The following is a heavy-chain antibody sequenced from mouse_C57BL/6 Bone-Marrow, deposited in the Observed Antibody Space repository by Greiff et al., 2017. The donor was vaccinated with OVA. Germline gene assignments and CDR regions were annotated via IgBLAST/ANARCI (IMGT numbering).Heavy chain of an antibody. CDR3: TRGGYDNYAMDY. CDR2: ISSGGDYI. CDR1: GFTFSSYA. V-gene: IGHV5-9-1*02. Sequence: EVKLVESGEGLVKPGGSLKLSCAASGFTFSSYAMSWVRQTPEKRLEWVAYISSGGDYIYYADTVQGRFTISRDKARNTLYMQMSSLKSEDTAMYYCTRGGYDNYAMDYWGQGTSVTVSS. D-gene: IGHD2-2*01. J-gene: IGHJ4*01.